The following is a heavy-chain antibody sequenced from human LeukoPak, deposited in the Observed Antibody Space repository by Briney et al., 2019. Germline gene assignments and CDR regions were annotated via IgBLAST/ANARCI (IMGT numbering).Heavy chain of an antibody. CDR1: GFTFSSYS. CDR2: ISSSSSYI. CDR3: ARDNRHTSAPVGY. Sequence: GGSLRLSCAASGFTFSSYSMNWVRQAPGKGLEWVSSISSSSSYIYYADSVKGRFTISRDNAKNSLYLQMNSLRAEDTAVYYCARDNRHTSAPVGYWGQGTLVTVSS. V-gene: IGHV3-21*01. J-gene: IGHJ1*01. D-gene: IGHD6-25*01.